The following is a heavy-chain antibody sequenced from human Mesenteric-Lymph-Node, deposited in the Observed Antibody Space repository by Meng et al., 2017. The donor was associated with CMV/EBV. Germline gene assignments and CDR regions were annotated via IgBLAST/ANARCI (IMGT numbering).Heavy chain of an antibody. V-gene: IGHV1-18*01. CDR2: ISGYNGDT. CDR1: GYTFNAYG. Sequence: ASVKVSCKASGYTFNAYGISWVRQAPGQGLEWMGWISGYNGDTNYLQKLQGRVTLTTDKFTNTAYMELRSLTSDDTAVYFRARRGIFGADNDPRYFYGMDVWGQGTTVTVSS. CDR3: ARRGIFGADNDPRYFYGMDV. J-gene: IGHJ6*02. D-gene: IGHD3-3*01.